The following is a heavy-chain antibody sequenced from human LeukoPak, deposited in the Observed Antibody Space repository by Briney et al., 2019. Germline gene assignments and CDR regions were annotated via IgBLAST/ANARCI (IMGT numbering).Heavy chain of an antibody. CDR1: GYSFTTYW. D-gene: IGHD3-10*01. CDR2: TYPGDSDT. V-gene: IGHV5-51*01. CDR3: ARPGSGTIGIDY. Sequence: GESLKISCKGSGYSFTTYWIGWVRQMPGKGLEWMGITYPGDSDTRYSPSFQGQVTISADRSISTAYLQWTSLRASDAAMYYCARPGSGTIGIDYWGQGTLVTVSS. J-gene: IGHJ4*02.